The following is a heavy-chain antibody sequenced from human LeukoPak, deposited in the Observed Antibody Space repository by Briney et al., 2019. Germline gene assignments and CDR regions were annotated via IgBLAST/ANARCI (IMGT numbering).Heavy chain of an antibody. Sequence: GASLRLSCAASGFTFSSYAMSWVRQAPGKGLEWVSAISGSGGSTYYADSVKGRFTISRDNSKNTLYLRMNSLRAEDTAVYYCAKDQTAKVGATLDYWGQGTLVTVSS. CDR2: ISGSGGST. V-gene: IGHV3-23*01. D-gene: IGHD1-26*01. CDR1: GFTFSSYA. J-gene: IGHJ4*02. CDR3: AKDQTAKVGATLDY.